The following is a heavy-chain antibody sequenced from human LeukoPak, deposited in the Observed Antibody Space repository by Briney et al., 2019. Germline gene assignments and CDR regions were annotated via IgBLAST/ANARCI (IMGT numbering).Heavy chain of an antibody. J-gene: IGHJ5*02. V-gene: IGHV1-2*02. Sequence: GASVKVSCKASGYTFTGYYMHWVRQAPGQGLEWMGWINPNSGGTNYAQKFQGRVTMTRDTSISTAYMELSSLRPEDTAVYYCAKGRHSSGWPNWFDPWGQGTLVTVSS. CDR2: INPNSGGT. CDR1: GYTFTGYY. CDR3: AKGRHSSGWPNWFDP. D-gene: IGHD6-19*01.